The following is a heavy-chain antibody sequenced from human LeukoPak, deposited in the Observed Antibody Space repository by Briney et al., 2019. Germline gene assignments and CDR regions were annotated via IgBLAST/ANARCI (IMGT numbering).Heavy chain of an antibody. CDR3: ARDRRVVRGVTYYYYYMDV. J-gene: IGHJ6*03. CDR2: IYYSGST. Sequence: PSETPSLTCTVSGGSISSYYWSWIRQPPGKGLEWIGYIYYSGSTNYNPSLKSRVTISVDTSKNQFSLKLSSVTAADTAVYYCARDRRVVRGVTYYYYYMDVWGKGTTVTISS. CDR1: GGSISSYY. V-gene: IGHV4-59*01. D-gene: IGHD3-10*01.